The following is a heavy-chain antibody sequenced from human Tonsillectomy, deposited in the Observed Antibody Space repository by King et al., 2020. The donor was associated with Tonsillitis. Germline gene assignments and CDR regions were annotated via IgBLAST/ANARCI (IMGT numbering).Heavy chain of an antibody. CDR1: GGTFSSYA. CDR2: IIPIFGTA. J-gene: IGHJ6*02. V-gene: IGHV1-69*01. D-gene: IGHD2-2*01. Sequence: HVQLVESGAEVKKPGSSVKVSCKASGGTFSSYAISWVRQAPGQGLEWMGGIIPIFGTANYAQKFQGRVTITADESTSTAYMELSSLRSEDTAVYYCASVPQLPSYPRYYYGMDVWGQGTTVTVSS. CDR3: ASVPQLPSYPRYYYGMDV.